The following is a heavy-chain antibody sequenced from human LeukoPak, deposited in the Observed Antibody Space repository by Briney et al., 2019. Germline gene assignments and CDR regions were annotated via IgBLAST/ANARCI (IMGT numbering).Heavy chain of an antibody. CDR1: GFTFSDYS. D-gene: IGHD6-19*01. Sequence: GGSLRLSCVASGFTFSDYSMNWVRQTPGKGLEWISYITSRSSFTYFADSVKGRFTISRDDARNSLYLQMNSLRAEDTAVYYCARDSSSGWDPADYWGQGTLVTVSS. CDR3: ARDSSSGWDPADY. CDR2: ITSRSSFT. V-gene: IGHV3-48*01. J-gene: IGHJ4*02.